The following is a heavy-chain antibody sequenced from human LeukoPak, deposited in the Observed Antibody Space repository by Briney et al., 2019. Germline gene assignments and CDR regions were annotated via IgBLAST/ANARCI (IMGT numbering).Heavy chain of an antibody. Sequence: QLQLQESGPGLVKPSETLSLTCTVSGGSISSSSYYWGWIRQPPGKGLEWIGSIYYSGSTYYNPSLKSRVTISVDTSKNQFSLKLSSVTAADTAVYYCARRRHYGSGSYPDYWGQGTLVTVSS. V-gene: IGHV4-39*01. CDR1: GGSISSSSYY. CDR3: ARRRHYGSGSYPDY. CDR2: IYYSGST. J-gene: IGHJ4*02. D-gene: IGHD3-10*01.